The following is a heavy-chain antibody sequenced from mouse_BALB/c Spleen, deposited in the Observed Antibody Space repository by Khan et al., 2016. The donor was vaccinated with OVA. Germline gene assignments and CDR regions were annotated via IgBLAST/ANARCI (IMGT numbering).Heavy chain of an antibody. J-gene: IGHJ2*01. CDR1: GYSITSDYA. Sequence: EVKLLESGPGLVKPSQSLSLTCTVTGYSITSDYAWNWIRQFPGNKLEWMGYISYSGSTAYTPSLKRRISIPRDTAKNQVFLQLNSVTTEDTATYYWASIILYYDVSNFEGYDFDYGGQGTTLTVSS. V-gene: IGHV3-2*02. CDR3: ASIILYYDVSNFEGYDFDY. CDR2: ISYSGST. D-gene: IGHD2-5*01.